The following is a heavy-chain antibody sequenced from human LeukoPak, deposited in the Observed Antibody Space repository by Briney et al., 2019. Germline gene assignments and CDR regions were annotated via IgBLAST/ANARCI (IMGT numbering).Heavy chain of an antibody. D-gene: IGHD6-19*01. CDR3: ARDGVGGYSSGWFGAFDI. J-gene: IGHJ3*02. CDR1: GFTFSSYA. Sequence: PGGSLRLSCAASGFTFSSYAMHWVRQAPGKGLEWVAIISYDGSNKYYADSVKGRFTISRDNSKNTLYLQINSLRAEDTAVYYCARDGVGGYSSGWFGAFDIWGQGTMVTVSS. V-gene: IGHV3-30-3*01. CDR2: ISYDGSNK.